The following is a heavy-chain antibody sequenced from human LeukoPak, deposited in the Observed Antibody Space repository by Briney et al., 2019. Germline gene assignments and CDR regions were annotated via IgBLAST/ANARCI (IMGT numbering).Heavy chain of an antibody. CDR1: GYTFTDYY. CDR2: INPKSGVT. CDR3: ARAPDFWSADDNGMDV. V-gene: IGHV1-2*02. D-gene: IGHD3-3*01. Sequence: ASVKVSCKASGYTFTDYYIHWGRQAPGQGLEWMAWINPKSGVTDYAQKFEGRVTLTKDTSISTAYVELSGLRSDDTAVYYCARAPDFWSADDNGMDVWGQGTTVTVSS. J-gene: IGHJ6*02.